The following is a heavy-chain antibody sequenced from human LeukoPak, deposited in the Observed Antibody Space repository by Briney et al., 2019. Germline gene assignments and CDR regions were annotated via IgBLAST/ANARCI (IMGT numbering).Heavy chain of an antibody. CDR2: IYYSGST. Sequence: PSETLSLTCTVSGGSISSYYWSWIRQPPGKGLEWIRYIYYSGSTNYNPSLKSRVTISVDTSKNQFSLKLSSVTAADTAVYYCARGSYSSSSYAFDIWGQGTMVTVSS. J-gene: IGHJ3*02. D-gene: IGHD6-6*01. CDR1: GGSISSYY. V-gene: IGHV4-59*01. CDR3: ARGSYSSSSYAFDI.